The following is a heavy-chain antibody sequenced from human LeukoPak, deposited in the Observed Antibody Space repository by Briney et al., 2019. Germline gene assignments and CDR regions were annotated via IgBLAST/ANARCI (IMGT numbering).Heavy chain of an antibody. D-gene: IGHD6-19*01. CDR2: ISGSGLST. CDR3: AKTMEYNSAPIDY. CDR1: GFTFSNYA. Sequence: GGSLRLSRAASGFTFSNYAMTWVRQAPGKGLEWVSSISGSGLSTYYADSVKGRFTISRDNSKSTLYVQMNSLRAEDTAVYYCAKTMEYNSAPIDYWRQGTLVTVSS. V-gene: IGHV3-23*01. J-gene: IGHJ4*02.